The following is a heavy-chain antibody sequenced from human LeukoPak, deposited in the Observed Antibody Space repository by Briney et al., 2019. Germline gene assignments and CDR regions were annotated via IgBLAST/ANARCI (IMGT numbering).Heavy chain of an antibody. Sequence: SETLSLTCTVSGDSLTNYYWSWIRLPPGKGLEWVASIFDNGSTNDNRSLKSRVTISLDTSNNQFSLKVNSVTAADTAVYYCARGGYGSAFDFWGQGTLVTVSS. V-gene: IGHV4-59*01. CDR2: IFDNGST. J-gene: IGHJ4*02. D-gene: IGHD3-10*01. CDR1: GDSLTNYY. CDR3: ARGGYGSAFDF.